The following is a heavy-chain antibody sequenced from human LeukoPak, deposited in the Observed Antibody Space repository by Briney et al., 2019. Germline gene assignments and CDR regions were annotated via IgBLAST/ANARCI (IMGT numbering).Heavy chain of an antibody. CDR2: IHTSGST. CDR1: GVSISSYY. V-gene: IGHV4-4*07. CDR3: ARGSSSSHHPALS. D-gene: IGHD6-13*01. J-gene: IGHJ4*02. Sequence: SETLSLTCTVSGVSISSYYWSWIRQPAGKGLEWIGRIHTSGSTNYNPSLKSRVTMSGDTSKNQFSLKLSSVTAADTAVYFCARGSSSSHHPALSWGQGTLVTVSS.